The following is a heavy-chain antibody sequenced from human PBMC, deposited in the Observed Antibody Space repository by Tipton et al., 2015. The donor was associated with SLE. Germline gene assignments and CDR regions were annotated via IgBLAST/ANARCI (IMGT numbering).Heavy chain of an antibody. CDR2: ISTYNG. D-gene: IGHD5-18*01. CDR1: GDSVSDFV. CDR3: ARVRVDTAMGVFDF. Sequence: QLVQSGPEVKKPGSSVKVSCKASGDSVSDFVLNWVRQAPGQGLEWMGWISTYNGNTSTNTAYMELRSLRSDDTAIYYCARVRVDTAMGVFDFWVQGTLVTVSS. V-gene: IGHV1-18*01. J-gene: IGHJ4*02.